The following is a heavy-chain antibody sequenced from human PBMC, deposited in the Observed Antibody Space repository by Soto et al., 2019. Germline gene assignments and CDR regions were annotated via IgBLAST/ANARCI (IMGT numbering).Heavy chain of an antibody. J-gene: IGHJ4*02. CDR2: IIPILGIA. CDR1: GGTFSSYT. Sequence: ASVKVSCKASGGTFSSYTISWVRQSPGQGLEWMGRIIPILGIANYAQKFQGRVTITADKSTSTAYMELSSLRSEDTAVYYCARLRIDSSIDYWGQGTLVTVSS. D-gene: IGHD1-26*01. CDR3: ARLRIDSSIDY. V-gene: IGHV1-69*02.